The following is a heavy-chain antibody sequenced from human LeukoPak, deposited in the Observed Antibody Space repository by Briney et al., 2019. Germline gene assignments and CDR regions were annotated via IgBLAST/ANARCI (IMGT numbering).Heavy chain of an antibody. CDR3: AKDKSGGYSCGGFDY. CDR1: GFTFSSYG. D-gene: IGHD5-18*01. CDR2: ISYDGSNK. Sequence: GGSLGLSCAASGFTFSSYGMHWVRQAPGKGLEWVAVISYDGSNKYYADSVKGRFTISRDNSKNTLYLQMNSLRAEDTAVYYCAKDKSGGYSCGGFDYWGQGTLVTVSS. J-gene: IGHJ4*02. V-gene: IGHV3-30*18.